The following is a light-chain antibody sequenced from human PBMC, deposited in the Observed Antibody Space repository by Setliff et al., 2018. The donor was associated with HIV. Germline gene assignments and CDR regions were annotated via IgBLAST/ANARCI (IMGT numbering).Light chain of an antibody. V-gene: IGLV2-14*01. CDR2: EVS. Sequence: QSALTQPASVSGSPGQSITISCTGTSSDVGGYDYVSWYRQHPGKAPKLLIYEVSNRPSGVSNRFSASKSANTASLTISGLQAQDEADYYCCSYTSSTAYVFGTGTKVTGL. J-gene: IGLJ1*01. CDR3: CSYTSSTAYV. CDR1: SSDVGGYDY.